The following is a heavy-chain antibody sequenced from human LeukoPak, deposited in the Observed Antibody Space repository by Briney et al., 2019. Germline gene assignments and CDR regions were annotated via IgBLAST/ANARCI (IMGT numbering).Heavy chain of an antibody. V-gene: IGHV3-66*01. J-gene: IGHJ4*02. CDR2: IYSGDIT. CDR3: ARGATTTVTTDY. Sequence: GGSLRLSCAASGFTVSSNYTSWVRQAPGKGLEWVSVIYSGDITYYADSVKGRFTISRDNSKNTLYLQMNSLRAEDTAVYYCARGATTTVTTDYWGQGTLVTVSS. D-gene: IGHD4-17*01. CDR1: GFTVSSNY.